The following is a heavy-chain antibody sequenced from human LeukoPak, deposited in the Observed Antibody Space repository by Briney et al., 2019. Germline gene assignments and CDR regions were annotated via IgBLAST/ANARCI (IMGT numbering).Heavy chain of an antibody. CDR3: ARLNAYGDYEF. J-gene: IGHJ4*02. V-gene: IGHV4-30-2*01. Sequence: SETLSLTCAVSGGSISSGGYSWSWIRQPPGKGLEWIGYIYHSGSTYYNPSLKSRVTISVDRSKNQFPLKLSSVTAADTAVYYCARLNAYGDYEFWGQGTLVTVSS. D-gene: IGHD4-17*01. CDR1: GGSISSGGYS. CDR2: IYHSGST.